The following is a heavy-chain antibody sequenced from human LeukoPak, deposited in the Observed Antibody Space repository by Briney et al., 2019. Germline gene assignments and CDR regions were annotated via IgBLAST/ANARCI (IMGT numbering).Heavy chain of an antibody. CDR1: GFTFSSYG. D-gene: IGHD3-10*01. J-gene: IGHJ6*02. Sequence: GRSLRLSCAASGFTFSSYGMHWVRQAPGKGLEWVAVISYDGGNKYYADSVKGRFTISRDNSKNTLYLQMNSLRAEDTAVYYCAKVDGSHLSGYYGMDVWGQGTTVTVSS. CDR2: ISYDGGNK. CDR3: AKVDGSHLSGYYGMDV. V-gene: IGHV3-30*18.